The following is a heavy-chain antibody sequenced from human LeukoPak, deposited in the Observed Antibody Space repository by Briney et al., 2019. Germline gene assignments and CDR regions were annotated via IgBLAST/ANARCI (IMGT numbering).Heavy chain of an antibody. D-gene: IGHD3-9*01. CDR1: GGSFSGYY. V-gene: IGHV4-34*01. Sequence: SETLSLTCAVYGGSFSGYYWSWIRQPPGKGLEGIGEINHSGRTKYNPSLKCRVPISVHTSKNQFSLKLSSVTAADTAVYYCARGSVLTGYYFDYWGQGTLVTVSS. J-gene: IGHJ4*02. CDR3: ARGSVLTGYYFDY. CDR2: INHSGRT.